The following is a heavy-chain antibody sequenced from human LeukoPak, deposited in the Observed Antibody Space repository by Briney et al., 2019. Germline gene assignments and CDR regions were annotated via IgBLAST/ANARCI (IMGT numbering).Heavy chain of an antibody. D-gene: IGHD3-10*01. J-gene: IGHJ4*02. CDR3: ARVVLLWFGEPYHFDY. V-gene: IGHV3-7*01. CDR1: GFTFSSYW. Sequence: GGSLRLSCAASGFTFSSYWMSWVRQAPGKGLERVANIKQDGSEEYYVDSVKGRFTISRDNAKNSLYLQMNSLRAEDTAVYYCARVVLLWFGEPYHFDYWGQGTLVTVSS. CDR2: IKQDGSEE.